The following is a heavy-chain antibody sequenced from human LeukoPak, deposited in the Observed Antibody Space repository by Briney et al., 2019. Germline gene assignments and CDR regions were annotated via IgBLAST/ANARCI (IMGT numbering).Heavy chain of an antibody. CDR3: ARDPPFGSGWYLVAFDI. CDR1: GNSFTSYG. D-gene: IGHD6-19*01. V-gene: IGHV1-18*01. J-gene: IGHJ3*02. Sequence: GTSVKVSCKASGNSFTSYGIRWVRQAPGKGLEWMGWISAYNGNTNYAQKLQGRVTMTTDTSTSTAYMELRSLRSDDTAVYYCARDPPFGSGWYLVAFDIWGQGTMVTVSS. CDR2: ISAYNGNT.